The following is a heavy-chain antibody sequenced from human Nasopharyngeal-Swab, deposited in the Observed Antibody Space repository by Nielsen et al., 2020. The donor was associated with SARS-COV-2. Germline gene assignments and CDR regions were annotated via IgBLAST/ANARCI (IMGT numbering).Heavy chain of an antibody. CDR3: ATGGAVNYFDY. CDR1: GFTFSSYA. Sequence: GESLKISCAASGFTFSSYAMDWLRQPPGRGLEWVAIISYDGRDIFYADSVKGRFTISRDNSKNTLYLQMNSLRAEDTAVYFCATGGAVNYFDYGGPGSLVTVSS. D-gene: IGHD3-10*01. V-gene: IGHV3-30*03. J-gene: IGHJ4*02. CDR2: ISYDGRDI.